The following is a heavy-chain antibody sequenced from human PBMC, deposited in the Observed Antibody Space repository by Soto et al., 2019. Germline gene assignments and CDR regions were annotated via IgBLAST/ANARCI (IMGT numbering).Heavy chain of an antibody. D-gene: IGHD4-17*01. J-gene: IGHJ4*02. V-gene: IGHV1-18*01. CDR2: ISAYNGNT. CDR1: CYTFTIYG. Sequence: ASVKVSCKASCYTFTIYGISWVRQAPGQGLEWMGWISAYNGNTNYAQKLQGRVTMTTDTSTSTAYMELRSLRSDDTAVYYCASPGGYGDTKTLDYWGQGTLVTVS. CDR3: ASPGGYGDTKTLDY.